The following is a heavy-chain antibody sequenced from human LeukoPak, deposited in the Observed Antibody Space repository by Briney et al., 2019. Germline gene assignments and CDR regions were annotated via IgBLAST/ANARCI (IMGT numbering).Heavy chain of an antibody. Sequence: ASVEVSCKASGYTFTGYYMHWVRQAPGQGLEWMGWINPNSGGTNYAQKFQGRVTMTRDTSISTAYMELSRLRSDDTAVYYCARDQQLASVLDYWGQGTLVTVSS. J-gene: IGHJ4*02. CDR3: ARDQQLASVLDY. D-gene: IGHD6-13*01. V-gene: IGHV1-2*02. CDR2: INPNSGGT. CDR1: GYTFTGYY.